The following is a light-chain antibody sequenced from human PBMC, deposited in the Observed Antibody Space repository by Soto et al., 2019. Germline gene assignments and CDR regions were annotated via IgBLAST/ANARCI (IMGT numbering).Light chain of an antibody. Sequence: QSVLTQPPSVSGAPGQRVTISCSGSSSNIGANYDVYWYQQLPGTAPKLLIYANNNRPSGVPDRFSGSKSGTSASLAITGLQAEDEGHYHCQSYDGMLGGSGVFGGGTKVTVL. V-gene: IGLV1-40*01. CDR1: SSNIGANYD. CDR2: ANN. CDR3: QSYDGMLGGSGV. J-gene: IGLJ2*01.